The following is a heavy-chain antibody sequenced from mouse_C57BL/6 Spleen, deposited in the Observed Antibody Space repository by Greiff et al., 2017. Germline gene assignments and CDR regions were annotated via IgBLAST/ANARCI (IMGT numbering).Heavy chain of an antibody. CDR1: GYTFTSYW. CDR3: ARSPGPYFDV. CDR2: INPSNGGT. J-gene: IGHJ1*03. V-gene: IGHV1-53*01. Sequence: QVQLQQPGTELVKPGASGYTFTSYWMHWVKQRPGPGLEWIGNINPSNGGTNYNEKFKSKATLTVDKSSSTAYMQLSSLTSEDSAVYYCARSPGPYFDVWGTGTTVTVSS.